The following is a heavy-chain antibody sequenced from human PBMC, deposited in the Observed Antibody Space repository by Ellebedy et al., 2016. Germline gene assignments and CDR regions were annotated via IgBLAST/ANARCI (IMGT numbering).Heavy chain of an antibody. J-gene: IGHJ4*02. CDR1: GFRFSSYS. CDR3: ARNTIRAFDY. CDR2: ISDSTNAI. V-gene: IGHV3-48*01. D-gene: IGHD3-3*01. Sequence: GESLKISXEASGFRFSSYSMNWVRQAPGKGLEWVSYISDSTNAIYYADSVKGRFTISRDNSKNTLYLQMNSLKAEDTALYYCARNTIRAFDYWGQGTLVTVSS.